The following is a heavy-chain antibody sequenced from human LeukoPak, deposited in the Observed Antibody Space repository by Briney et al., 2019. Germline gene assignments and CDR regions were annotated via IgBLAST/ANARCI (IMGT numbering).Heavy chain of an antibody. CDR1: GGSISSGSYY. J-gene: IGHJ4*02. CDR2: IYTSGST. Sequence: SETLSLTCTVSGGSISSGSYYWSWIRQPAGKGLEWIGRIYTSGSTNYNPSLKSRVTISVDTSKNQFSLKLSSVTAADTAVYYCASNNRYSGSYYFDYWGQGTLVTVSS. V-gene: IGHV4-61*02. CDR3: ASNNRYSGSYYFDY. D-gene: IGHD1-26*01.